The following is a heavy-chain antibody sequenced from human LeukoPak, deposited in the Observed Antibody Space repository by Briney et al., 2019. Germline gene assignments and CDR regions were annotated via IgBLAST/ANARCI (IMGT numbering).Heavy chain of an antibody. D-gene: IGHD3-9*01. CDR1: GGPIRSYY. CDR2: IYYSWCT. Sequence: SETLSLTCTVSGGPIRSYYGSWIRQPPGKGLEWIGYIYYSWCTNYNPSLKSRVTLSVDPSKNQFSLKMSPVTAPDTAVFLCARYGYDILAGHYFDYWGQGTQVTVSS. V-gene: IGHV4-59*01. CDR3: ARYGYDILAGHYFDY. J-gene: IGHJ4*02.